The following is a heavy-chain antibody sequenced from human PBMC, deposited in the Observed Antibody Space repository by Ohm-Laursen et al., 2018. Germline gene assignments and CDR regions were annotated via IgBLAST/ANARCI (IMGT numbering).Heavy chain of an antibody. J-gene: IGHJ4*02. V-gene: IGHV3-23*01. CDR1: GFTFSSYA. CDR3: AKDHGYYDSSSDY. Sequence: SLRRSCAASGFTFSSYAMSWVRQAPGKGLEWVSAISGSGGSTYYADSVKGRFTISRDNSKNTLYLQMNSLRAEDTAVYYCAKDHGYYDSSSDYWGQGTLVTVSS. D-gene: IGHD3-22*01. CDR2: ISGSGGST.